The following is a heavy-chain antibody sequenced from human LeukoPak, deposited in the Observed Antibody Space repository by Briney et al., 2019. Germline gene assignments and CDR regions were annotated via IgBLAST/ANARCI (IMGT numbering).Heavy chain of an antibody. CDR3: ARVGLGVFDY. CDR1: GFSFSSYW. D-gene: IGHD1-26*01. V-gene: IGHV3-7*01. CDR2: IKQDGSEE. Sequence: GGSLRLSCAASGFSFSSYWMTWVRQAPGKGLEWVANIKQDGSEEYYVDSVKGRFTISRDNANNSLYLQMNSLRAEDTAVYYCARVGLGVFDYWGQGTLVTVSS. J-gene: IGHJ4*02.